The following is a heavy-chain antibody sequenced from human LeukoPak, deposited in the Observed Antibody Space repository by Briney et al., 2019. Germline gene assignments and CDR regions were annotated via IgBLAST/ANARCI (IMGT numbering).Heavy chain of an antibody. Sequence: GASVKVSCKVSGYTLTELSMHWVRQAPGKGLEWMGGFDPEDGETIYAQKFQGRDTMTTDTSTSTVYMELRSLRSEDTAVYYCARSIATRCFDYWGQGTLVTVSS. CDR1: GYTLTELS. CDR3: ARSIATRCFDY. CDR2: FDPEDGET. V-gene: IGHV1-24*01. D-gene: IGHD6-6*01. J-gene: IGHJ4*02.